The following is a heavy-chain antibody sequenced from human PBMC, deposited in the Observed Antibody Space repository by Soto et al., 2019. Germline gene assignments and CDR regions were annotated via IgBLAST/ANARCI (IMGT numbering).Heavy chain of an antibody. J-gene: IGHJ4*02. D-gene: IGHD3-22*01. Sequence: SLRLSCAASGFTFSSYGMHWVRQAPGKGLEWVAAISYDGSNKYYADSVKGRFTISRDNSKNTLYLQMNSLRAEDTAVYYCAKDGDTYDSSGYYYDYWGQGTLVTVSS. CDR3: AKDGDTYDSSGYYYDY. CDR1: GFTFSSYG. V-gene: IGHV3-30*18. CDR2: ISYDGSNK.